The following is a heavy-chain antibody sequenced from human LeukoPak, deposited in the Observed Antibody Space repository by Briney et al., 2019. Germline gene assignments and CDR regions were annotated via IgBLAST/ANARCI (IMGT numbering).Heavy chain of an antibody. Sequence: ASVNVSCTPSGYSFTNYGISWVRQAPGQGLEWVGWINPYNGKTNYAQKVQGRVTVTTDTSTSTAYMELRSLRFDDTAVYYCARDPSGNPYFFDYWGQGTLVTVSS. CDR3: ARDPSGNPYFFDY. CDR2: INPYNGKT. D-gene: IGHD3-3*01. J-gene: IGHJ4*02. CDR1: GYSFTNYG. V-gene: IGHV1-18*01.